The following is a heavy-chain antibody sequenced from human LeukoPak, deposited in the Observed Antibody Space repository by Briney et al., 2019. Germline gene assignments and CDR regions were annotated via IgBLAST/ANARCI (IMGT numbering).Heavy chain of an antibody. CDR1: GVSFSGYY. Sequence: SETLSLTCAVYGVSFSGYYWSWIRQPPGKGLEWIGEINHSGSTNYNPSLKSRVTISVDTSKNQFSLKLSSVTAADTAVYYCARAKLYMDFWSNAFDIWGQGTMVTVSS. J-gene: IGHJ3*02. CDR3: ARAKLYMDFWSNAFDI. CDR2: INHSGST. D-gene: IGHD3-3*01. V-gene: IGHV4-34*01.